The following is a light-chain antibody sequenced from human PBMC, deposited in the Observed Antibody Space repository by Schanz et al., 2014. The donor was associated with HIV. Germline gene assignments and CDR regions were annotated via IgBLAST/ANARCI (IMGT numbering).Light chain of an antibody. Sequence: EIVLTQSPATLSLSPGERATLSCRASQSVSDNYLAWYQQRPGQAPRLLIYGASTRATGIPDRFSGSGSGTDFTLTIRRLEPEDFAVYFCQLFDVPVYTFGQGTKLEIK. CDR3: QLFDVPVYT. CDR1: QSVSDNY. V-gene: IGKV3-20*01. CDR2: GAS. J-gene: IGKJ2*01.